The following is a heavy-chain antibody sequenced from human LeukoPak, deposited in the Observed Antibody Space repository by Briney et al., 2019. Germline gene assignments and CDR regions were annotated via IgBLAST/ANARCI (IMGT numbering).Heavy chain of an antibody. CDR1: GDSVSVNSTA. CDR2: TYYRSKWYN. D-gene: IGHD5-24*01. CDR3: ARGGQGDGYSADEAFDF. J-gene: IGHJ3*01. V-gene: IGHV6-1*01. Sequence: SQTLSLTCAISGDSVSVNSTAYNWIRQSPPRGLEWLGRTYYRSKWYNDCAVSVKSRIIINPDTSKNQLSLQLKSVTPEDTAVYYCARGGQGDGYSADEAFDFWGQGTMVTVSS.